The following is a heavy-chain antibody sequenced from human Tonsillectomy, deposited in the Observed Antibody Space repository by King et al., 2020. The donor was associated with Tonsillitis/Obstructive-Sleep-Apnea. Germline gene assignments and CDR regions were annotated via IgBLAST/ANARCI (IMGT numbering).Heavy chain of an antibody. CDR2: ITHDGKKK. V-gene: IGHV3-30*18. D-gene: IGHD3-10*01. CDR1: GFSFSDYG. J-gene: IGHJ4*02. CDR3: AKDKGYHYASGSSYFDY. Sequence: VQLVESGGGVVQPGRSLRLSCAASGFSFSDYGMHWVRQAPGQGLEWVAVITHDGKKKYYADSVKGRFTVSRDNSKNTLSPQMTSLTVEDTSIYYCAKDKGYHYASGSSYFDYWGQGMLVTVSS.